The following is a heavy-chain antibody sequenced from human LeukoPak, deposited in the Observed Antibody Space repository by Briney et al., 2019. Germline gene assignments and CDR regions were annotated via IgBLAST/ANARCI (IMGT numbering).Heavy chain of an antibody. D-gene: IGHD4-11*01. CDR3: ATVRYSEDMFDY. CDR1: GFTFDDYA. CDR2: ISWNSGNI. Sequence: GGSLRLSCAASGFTFDDYAMHWVRQAPGKGLEWVSGISWNSGNIGYVDSVKGRFTISRDNAKNSLYLQMSSLRAEDTALYYCATVRYSEDMFDYWGQGTLVTVSS. V-gene: IGHV3-9*01. J-gene: IGHJ4*02.